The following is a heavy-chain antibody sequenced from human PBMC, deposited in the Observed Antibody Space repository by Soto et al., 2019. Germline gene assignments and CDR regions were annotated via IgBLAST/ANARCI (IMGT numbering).Heavy chain of an antibody. CDR2: ISAYKGNT. Sequence: QVQLVQSGAEVKKPGASVKVSCKASGYTFTSYGISWVRQAPGQGLEWMGWISAYKGNTNYAQKLQGRVTMTTDTSPRTAYREMGSLRREETAWFYCAGERRPASWSGGSAFFRDWFAPWARGALAPSPQ. CDR3: AGERRPASWSGGSAFFRDWFAP. CDR1: GYTFTSYG. J-gene: IGHJ5*02. D-gene: IGHD2-15*01. V-gene: IGHV1-18*01.